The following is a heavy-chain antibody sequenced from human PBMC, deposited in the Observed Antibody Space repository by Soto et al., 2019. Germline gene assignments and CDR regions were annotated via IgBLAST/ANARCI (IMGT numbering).Heavy chain of an antibody. CDR1: GFNFSSYA. CDR2: ISYDGSNK. Sequence: PGGSLRLSCAASGFNFSSYAMHWVRQAPGKGLERVAVISYDGSNKYYADSVKGRFTISRDNSKNTLYLQMNSLRAEDTAVYYCARAFQGIAVAGTYYFDYWGQGTLVTVSS. CDR3: ARAFQGIAVAGTYYFDY. V-gene: IGHV3-30-3*01. D-gene: IGHD6-19*01. J-gene: IGHJ4*02.